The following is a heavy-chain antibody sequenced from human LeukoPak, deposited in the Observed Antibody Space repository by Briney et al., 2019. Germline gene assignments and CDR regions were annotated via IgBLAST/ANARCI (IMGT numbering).Heavy chain of an antibody. CDR3: ARVWKVTDAFDI. CDR2: ISAYNGNT. V-gene: IGHV1-18*01. Sequence: ASVKVSCKASGYTFTSYGISWVRQAPGQGLEWMGWISAYNGNTNYAQKLQGRVTMTTDTPTSTAYMELRSLRSDDTAVYYCARVWKVTDAFDIWGQGTMVTVSS. CDR1: GYTFTSYG. D-gene: IGHD2-21*02. J-gene: IGHJ3*02.